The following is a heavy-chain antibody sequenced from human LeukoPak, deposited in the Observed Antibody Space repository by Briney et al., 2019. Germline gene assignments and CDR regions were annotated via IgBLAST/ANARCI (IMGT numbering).Heavy chain of an antibody. CDR2: IKQDGSEK. D-gene: IGHD6-19*01. J-gene: IGHJ1*01. CDR3: GRAQWSPLPQH. V-gene: IGHV3-7*03. CDR1: GFTFSNYW. Sequence: GGSLRLSCATSGFTFSNYWMSWVRQAPGKGLEWVANIKQDGSEKYYVDSVKGRFTISRDNAKNSLYLQMNSLTAEDTAVYYCGRAQWSPLPQHWAQGTLVTVSS.